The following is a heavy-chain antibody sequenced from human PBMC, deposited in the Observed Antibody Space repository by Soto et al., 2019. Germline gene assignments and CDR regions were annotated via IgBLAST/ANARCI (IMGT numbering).Heavy chain of an antibody. CDR1: GGPISSYY. CDR3: GRDRGGNFDY. Sequence: PSETLSLTCTVSGGPISSYYWSWIRQPPGKGLEWIGYIYYSGSTNYNPSLKSRVTISVDTSKNQFSLKLSSVTAADTAVYYCGRDRGGNFDYWGQGTLVTVS. J-gene: IGHJ4*02. CDR2: IYYSGST. V-gene: IGHV4-59*01. D-gene: IGHD2-15*01.